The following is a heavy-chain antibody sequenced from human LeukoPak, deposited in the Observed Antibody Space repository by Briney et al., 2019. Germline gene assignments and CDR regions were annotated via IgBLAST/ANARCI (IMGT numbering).Heavy chain of an antibody. CDR1: GDSISSYY. Sequence: SEALSLTCTVSGDSISSYYWSWIRQPPGKGLEWIGYIYYSGSTNYNPSLKSRVTISVDTSKNQFSLKLSSVTAADTAVYYCARGKQLARYYFDYWGQGTLVTVSS. CDR2: IYYSGST. D-gene: IGHD6-13*01. V-gene: IGHV4-59*01. J-gene: IGHJ4*02. CDR3: ARGKQLARYYFDY.